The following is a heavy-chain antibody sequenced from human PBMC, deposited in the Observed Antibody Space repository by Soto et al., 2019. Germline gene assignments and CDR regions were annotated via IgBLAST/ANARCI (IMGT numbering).Heavy chain of an antibody. D-gene: IGHD3-22*01. CDR2: SSHTAQGYST. J-gene: IGHJ4*02. CDR1: GFTVSDHY. Sequence: GGSLRLTCAGSGFTVSDHYINWVRQPPGKGLEWVGRSSHTAQGYSTPYAASVKHRFTTSRDQTQNTEYLQMNSRKTEPAPVYYWVRYTYFSDSSGYTCCFDYWGQGTLVTVSS. V-gene: IGHV3-72*01. CDR3: VRYTYFSDSSGYTCCFDY.